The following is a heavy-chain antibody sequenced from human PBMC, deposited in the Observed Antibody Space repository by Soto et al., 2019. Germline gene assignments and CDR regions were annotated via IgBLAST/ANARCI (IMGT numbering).Heavy chain of an antibody. V-gene: IGHV3-23*01. CDR2: ISGSGGST. CDR3: AKDSIGYSSSWSDY. D-gene: IGHD6-13*01. CDR1: GFTFSSYA. Sequence: PGGSLRLSCAASGFTFSSYAMSWVSQARGKGLEWVSAISGSGGSTYYADSVKGRFTISRDNPKNTLYLQMNSLRAEDTAVYYCAKDSIGYSSSWSDYWGQGTLVTVSS. J-gene: IGHJ4*02.